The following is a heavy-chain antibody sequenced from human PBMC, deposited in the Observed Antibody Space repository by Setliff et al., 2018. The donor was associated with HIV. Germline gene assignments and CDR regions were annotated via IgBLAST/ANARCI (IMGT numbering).Heavy chain of an antibody. CDR1: GFTFKNYR. CDR3: ARGSWAGYESGGYYHFDF. Sequence: HPGGSLRLSCATSGFTFKNYRMNWVRQTPGKGLEWVGDIDYRTNIASYADAVRGRFTISRDNADNSLFLQMNGLRAEDTALYFCARGSWAGYESGGYYHFDFWGQGTLVTVSS. D-gene: IGHD3-22*01. J-gene: IGHJ4*02. V-gene: IGHV3-48*01. CDR2: IDYRTNIA.